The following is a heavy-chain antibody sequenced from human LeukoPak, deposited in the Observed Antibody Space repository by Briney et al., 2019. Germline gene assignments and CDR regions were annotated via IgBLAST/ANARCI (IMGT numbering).Heavy chain of an antibody. CDR2: ISSSSYI. CDR1: GFTFSSYS. J-gene: IGHJ5*02. V-gene: IGHV3-21*01. CDR3: ARDRWRYCSSTSCSHNWFDP. D-gene: IGHD2-2*01. Sequence: GGSPRLSCAASGFTFSSYSMNWVRQAPGKGLEWVSSISSSSYIYYADSVKGRFTISRDNAKNSLYLQMNSLRAEDTAVYYCARDRWRYCSSTSCSHNWFDPWGQGTLVTVSS.